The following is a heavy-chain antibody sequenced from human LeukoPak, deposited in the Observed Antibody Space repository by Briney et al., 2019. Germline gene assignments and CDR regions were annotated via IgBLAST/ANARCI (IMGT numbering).Heavy chain of an antibody. V-gene: IGHV4-4*09. CDR2: IHISGST. J-gene: IGHJ4*02. Sequence: PSETLSLTCTISGGSISSDHWGWIRQPPGKGLESLGYIHISGSTDYSPSLRSRITISMDRSKNQFSLNLHSVIAADTAVYYCATHLYGKGLEYWGQGTLVTVSS. CDR1: GGSISSDH. D-gene: IGHD4-17*01. CDR3: ATHLYGKGLEY.